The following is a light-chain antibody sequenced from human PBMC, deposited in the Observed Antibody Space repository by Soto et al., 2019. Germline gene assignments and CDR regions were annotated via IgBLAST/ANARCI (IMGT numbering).Light chain of an antibody. J-gene: IGLJ2*01. CDR2: SNN. Sequence: QSVLTQSPSASGTPGQRVTISCSGSSSNIGYNYVYWYQQLPGPAPKLLIYSNNQRPSGVPDRFSGSKSGTSASLAISGLRSEDEADYYCAAWDDSLSGVVFGGGTKLTVL. CDR1: SSNIGYNY. CDR3: AAWDDSLSGVV. V-gene: IGLV1-47*02.